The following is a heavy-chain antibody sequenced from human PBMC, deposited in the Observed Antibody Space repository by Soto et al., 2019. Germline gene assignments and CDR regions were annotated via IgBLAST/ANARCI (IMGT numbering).Heavy chain of an antibody. CDR3: ARGSMSIFGVVIAEYFQH. CDR2: INSDGSST. D-gene: IGHD3-3*01. J-gene: IGHJ1*01. CDR1: GFTFSSYW. Sequence: GGSLRLSCAASGFTFSSYWMHWVRQAPGKGLVWVSRINSDGSSTSYADSVKGRFTISRDNAKNTLYLQMNSLRAEDTEVCYRARGSMSIFGVVIAEYFQHWGQGTLVPASS. V-gene: IGHV3-74*01.